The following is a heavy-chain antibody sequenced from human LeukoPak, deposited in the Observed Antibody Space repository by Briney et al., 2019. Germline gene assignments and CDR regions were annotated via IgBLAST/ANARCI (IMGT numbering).Heavy chain of an antibody. J-gene: IGHJ4*02. D-gene: IGHD2-2*01. CDR2: ISYDGSNK. CDR1: EFTFSSYA. Sequence: GGSLRLSCAASEFTFSSYAMHWVRQAPGKGLEWVAVISYDGSNKYYADSVKGRFTISRDNSKNSLYLQMNSLRAEDTGVYYCARDNCSSSTCYCDHWGQGTLVTVSS. V-gene: IGHV3-30*04. CDR3: ARDNCSSSTCYCDH.